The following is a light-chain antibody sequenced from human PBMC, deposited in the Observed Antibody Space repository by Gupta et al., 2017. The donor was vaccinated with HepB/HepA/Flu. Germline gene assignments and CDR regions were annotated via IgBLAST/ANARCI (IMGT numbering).Light chain of an antibody. CDR2: GAF. Sequence: EIVLTQSLGTMSLSPGERATLSCRASQTVANNYLAWYQQKPGQAPRLLIYGAFHRATGIPDRFSGSGSGTDFTLTISRLEPEDSAVYHCHQYGSSPYTFGQGTKFGDET. J-gene: IGKJ2*01. CDR3: HQYGSSPYT. V-gene: IGKV3-20*01. CDR1: QTVANNY.